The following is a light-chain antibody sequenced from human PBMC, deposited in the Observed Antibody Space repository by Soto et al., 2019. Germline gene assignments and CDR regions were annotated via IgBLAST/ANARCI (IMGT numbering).Light chain of an antibody. V-gene: IGLV2-8*01. Sequence: QLVLTQPPSASGSPGQSVTISCTGTSSDVGGYNYVSWYQQHPGRAPKLMIYEVSARPSGVPDRFSGSKSGNTASLTVSGLQAEDEADYYCSSYAGSNNLGFGGGTKLTVL. CDR3: SSYAGSNNLG. CDR1: SSDVGGYNY. J-gene: IGLJ2*01. CDR2: EVS.